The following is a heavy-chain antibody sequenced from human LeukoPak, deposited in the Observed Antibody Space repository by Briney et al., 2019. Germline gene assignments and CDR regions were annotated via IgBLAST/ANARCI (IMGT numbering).Heavy chain of an antibody. V-gene: IGHV3-21*04. CDR2: ISSSSSYI. CDR1: GFTFSSYS. D-gene: IGHD2-21*02. J-gene: IGHJ3*02. CDR3: AKRGLAYCGGDCYSGAFDI. Sequence: TGGSLRLSCAASGFTFSSYSMNWVRQAPGKGLEWVSSISSSSSYIYYADSVKGRFTISRDNSKNTLYLQMNSLRAEDTAVYYCAKRGLAYCGGDCYSGAFDIWGQGTMVTVSS.